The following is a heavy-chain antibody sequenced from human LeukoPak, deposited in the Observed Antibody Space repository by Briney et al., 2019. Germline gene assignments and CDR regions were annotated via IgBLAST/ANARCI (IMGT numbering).Heavy chain of an antibody. CDR2: INHSGGST. J-gene: IGHJ4*02. CDR1: GYTFTSYY. V-gene: IGHV1-46*03. CDR3: ARSSRQGYFDY. Sequence: ASVKVSCKASGYTFTSYYMHWVRQAPGQGLEWMGIINHSGGSTSYAQKFQGRVTMTRDTSTSTVYMELSSLRSEDTAVYYCARSSRQGYFDYWGQGTLVTVSS.